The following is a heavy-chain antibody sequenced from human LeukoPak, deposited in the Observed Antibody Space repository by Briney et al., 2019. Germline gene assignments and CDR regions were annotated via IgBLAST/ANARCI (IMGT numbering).Heavy chain of an antibody. V-gene: IGHV6-1*01. CDR1: GDSVSRNSAA. Sequence: SETLSLTCAISGDSVSRNSAAWNWIRQSPSRGLEWLGRTYYKSKWYNDYAVSVKSRITINPDTSKNQFSLQLKSVTPEDTAVYYCARAPIVRATHIDYWGQGTLVTVSS. CDR3: ARAPIVRATHIDY. J-gene: IGHJ4*02. D-gene: IGHD1-26*01. CDR2: TYYKSKWYN.